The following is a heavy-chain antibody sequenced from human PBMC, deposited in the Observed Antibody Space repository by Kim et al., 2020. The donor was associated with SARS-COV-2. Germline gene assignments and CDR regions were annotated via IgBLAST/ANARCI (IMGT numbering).Heavy chain of an antibody. CDR3: ARGRSGSYYLLDY. Sequence: GGSLRLSCAASGFTFSSYGMHWVRQAPGKGLEWVAVIWYDGSNKYYADSVKGRFTISRDNSKNTLYLQMNSLRAEDTAVYYCARGRSGSYYLLDYWGQGTLVTVSS. CDR2: IWYDGSNK. J-gene: IGHJ4*02. V-gene: IGHV3-33*01. CDR1: GFTFSSYG. D-gene: IGHD1-26*01.